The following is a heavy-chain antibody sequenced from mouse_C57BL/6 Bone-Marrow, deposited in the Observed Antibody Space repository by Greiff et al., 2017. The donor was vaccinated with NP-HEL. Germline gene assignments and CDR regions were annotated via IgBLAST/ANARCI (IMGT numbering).Heavy chain of an antibody. CDR2: IRSKSNNYAT. Sequence: EVQRVESGGGLVQPKGSLKLSCAASGFSFNTYAMNWVRQAPGKGLEWVARIRSKSNNYATYYADSVKDRFTISRDDSESMLYLQMNNLKTEDIAMYYCVRQRAYFDYWGQGTTLTVSS. CDR1: GFSFNTYA. D-gene: IGHD3-3*01. J-gene: IGHJ2*01. V-gene: IGHV10-1*01. CDR3: VRQRAYFDY.